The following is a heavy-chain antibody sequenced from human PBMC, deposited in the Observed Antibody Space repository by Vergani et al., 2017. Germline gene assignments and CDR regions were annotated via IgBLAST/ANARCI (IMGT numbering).Heavy chain of an antibody. CDR1: GFTFGDYA. CDR2: IRSKAFGGTT. V-gene: IGHV3-49*03. D-gene: IGHD4-17*01. J-gene: IGHJ3*02. CDR3: TSTHLIYGDYLDAFDI. Sequence: EVQLVESGGGLVQPGRSLRLSCTASGFTFGDYAMSWFRQAPGKGLEWVGFIRSKAFGGTTEYAASVKGRFTISRDDSKSIAYLQMNSLKTEDTAVYYYTSTHLIYGDYLDAFDIWGQGTMVTVSS.